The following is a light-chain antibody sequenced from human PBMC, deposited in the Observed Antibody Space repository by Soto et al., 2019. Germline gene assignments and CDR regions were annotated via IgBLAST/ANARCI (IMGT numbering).Light chain of an antibody. Sequence: DIQMTQTPSSLSASVGDRDTITCRASQGISNYLAWYQQKPGKVPKLLISVASSLQSGVPSRFSGSGSGTDFTLTISSLQPEDVATYYCQKYDNVPFTFGPGTNVDLK. CDR1: QGISNY. V-gene: IGKV1-27*01. CDR2: VAS. J-gene: IGKJ3*01. CDR3: QKYDNVPFT.